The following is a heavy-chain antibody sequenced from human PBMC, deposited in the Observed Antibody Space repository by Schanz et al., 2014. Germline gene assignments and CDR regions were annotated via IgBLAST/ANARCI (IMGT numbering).Heavy chain of an antibody. V-gene: IGHV1-18*04. CDR2: INVYNGDT. Sequence: QVQLVQSGSEVKKPGASVKVSCKASGYTFPSYGISWVRQAPGQGLEWMGWINVYNGDTKFAKTFQGRVTMTTDTSTSTVYMELRSLTSDDSAVYYCARDRDQWDGNYLDYWGQGTLVTVSS. J-gene: IGHJ4*02. D-gene: IGHD1-26*01. CDR3: ARDRDQWDGNYLDY. CDR1: GYTFPSYG.